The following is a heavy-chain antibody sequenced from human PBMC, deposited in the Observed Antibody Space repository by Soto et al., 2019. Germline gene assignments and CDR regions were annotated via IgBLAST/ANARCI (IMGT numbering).Heavy chain of an antibody. V-gene: IGHV3-30-3*01. CDR3: ARGFSAGTASTPDF. CDR2: ISYNGSNK. Sequence: QTWGSLRISCAASGFTFSSYAMHWFRQAPGKGLEWVAVISYNGSNKYYADSVKGRFTISRDTSKNTLYLQMNSLRAEDTAVYYCARGFSAGTASTPDFCGQGFLVTVYS. D-gene: IGHD6-13*01. J-gene: IGHJ4*02. CDR1: GFTFSSYA.